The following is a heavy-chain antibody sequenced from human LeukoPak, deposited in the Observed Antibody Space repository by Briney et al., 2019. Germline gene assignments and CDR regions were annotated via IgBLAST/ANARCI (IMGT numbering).Heavy chain of an antibody. Sequence: ASVKVSCKASGYTFTRYDINWVRQATGQGLEWRGWINPSGGSTSYAQKFQGRVTMTRDTSTSTVYMELSSLRSEDTAVYYCARAVQFWSGYCVGYWGQGTLVTVPS. J-gene: IGHJ4*02. CDR1: GYTFTRYD. D-gene: IGHD3-3*01. CDR3: ARAVQFWSGYCVGY. CDR2: INPSGGST. V-gene: IGHV1-46*01.